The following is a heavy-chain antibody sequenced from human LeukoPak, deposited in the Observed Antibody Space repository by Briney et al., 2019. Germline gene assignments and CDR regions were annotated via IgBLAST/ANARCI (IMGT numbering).Heavy chain of an antibody. CDR1: GVTVSSNY. J-gene: IGHJ4*02. CDR3: TTAVGGTEDFDY. D-gene: IGHD1-26*01. V-gene: IGHV3-15*01. CDR2: IKKKTEGGTT. Sequence: GSLRLSCVASGVTVSSNYMSWVRQAPGKGLEWVGRIKKKTEGGTTDYAAPVKGRFTISRDDSKNTLYLQMNSLKTEDTAVYYCTTAVGGTEDFDYWGQGTLVTVSS.